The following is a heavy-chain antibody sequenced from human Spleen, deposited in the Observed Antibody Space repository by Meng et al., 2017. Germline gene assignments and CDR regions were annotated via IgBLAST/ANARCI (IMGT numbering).Heavy chain of an antibody. CDR3: ARWAIVGADIDGLDI. CDR1: GFIFGSYA. V-gene: IGHV3-23*01. Sequence: GGSLRLSCAGSGFIFGSYAMSWVRQAPGKGLEWVSAISNSGGSTYYADSVKGRFTISRDNYKNRLYLQMDSLRAEDTAVYYCARWAIVGADIDGLDIWGQGTLVTVSS. J-gene: IGHJ3*02. CDR2: ISNSGGST. D-gene: IGHD3-9*01.